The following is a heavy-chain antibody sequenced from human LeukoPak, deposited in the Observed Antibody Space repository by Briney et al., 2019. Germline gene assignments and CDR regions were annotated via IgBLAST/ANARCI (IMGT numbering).Heavy chain of an antibody. Sequence: PGGSLRLSCAASGFTVSSNYMSWVRQAPGKGLEWVSVIYTAGTTHHADSVKGRFTISRDNSKNTLYLQMNSLRDEDTAVYYCARDRIGGSYLFDYWGQGTLVTVSS. V-gene: IGHV3-66*01. J-gene: IGHJ4*02. D-gene: IGHD1-26*01. CDR1: GFTVSSNY. CDR2: IYTAGTT. CDR3: ARDRIGGSYLFDY.